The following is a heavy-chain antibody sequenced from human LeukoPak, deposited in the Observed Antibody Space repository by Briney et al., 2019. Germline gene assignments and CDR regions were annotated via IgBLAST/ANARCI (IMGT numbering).Heavy chain of an antibody. CDR3: ARGRGGVPAAAFDI. V-gene: IGHV1-2*02. Sequence: ASVKVSCKASGYTFTGYYMHWVRQAPGQGLEWMGWINPNSGGTNYAQKFQGRVTMTRDTSISTAYMELSRLRSDGTAVYYCARGRGGVPAAAFDIWGQGTMVTVSS. CDR1: GYTFTGYY. CDR2: INPNSGGT. J-gene: IGHJ3*02. D-gene: IGHD2-2*01.